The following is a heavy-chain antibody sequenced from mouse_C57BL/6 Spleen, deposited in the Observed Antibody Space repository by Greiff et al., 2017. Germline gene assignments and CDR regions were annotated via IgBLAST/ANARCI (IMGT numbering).Heavy chain of an antibody. V-gene: IGHV14-4*01. CDR3: TPYGYDGGAMDY. CDR1: GFNIKDDY. Sequence: EVQLQQSGAELVRPGASVKLSCTASGFNIKDDYMHWVKQRPEQGLEWIGWIDPENGDTEYASKFQGKATITADTSSNTAYLQLSSLTSEDTAVYYCTPYGYDGGAMDYWGQGTSVTVSS. CDR2: IDPENGDT. J-gene: IGHJ4*01. D-gene: IGHD2-2*01.